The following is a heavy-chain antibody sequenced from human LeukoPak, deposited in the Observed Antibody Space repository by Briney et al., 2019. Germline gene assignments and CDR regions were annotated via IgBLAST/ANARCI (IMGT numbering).Heavy chain of an antibody. Sequence: GXSLRLSCAASGFTFSSYGMHWVRQAPGKGLEWVAFIRYDGSNKYYADSVKGRFTISRDNSKNTLYLQMNSLRAEDTAVYYCAKAPRYFDWLLGSGFDYWGQGTLVTVSS. CDR3: AKAPRYFDWLLGSGFDY. CDR1: GFTFSSYG. J-gene: IGHJ4*02. V-gene: IGHV3-30*02. D-gene: IGHD3-9*01. CDR2: IRYDGSNK.